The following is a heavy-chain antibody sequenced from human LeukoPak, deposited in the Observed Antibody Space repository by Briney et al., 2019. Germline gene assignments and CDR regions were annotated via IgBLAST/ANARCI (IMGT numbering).Heavy chain of an antibody. CDR1: GGTFSSYA. Sequence: SVKVSCKASGGTFSSYAISWVRQAPGQGLEWMGGIIPIFGTANYAQKVQGRVTITADKSTSTAYMELSSLRSEDTAVYYCARPGGVWFGESWDNWFDPWGQGTLVTVSS. CDR2: IIPIFGTA. CDR3: ARPGGVWFGESWDNWFDP. D-gene: IGHD3-10*01. J-gene: IGHJ5*02. V-gene: IGHV1-69*06.